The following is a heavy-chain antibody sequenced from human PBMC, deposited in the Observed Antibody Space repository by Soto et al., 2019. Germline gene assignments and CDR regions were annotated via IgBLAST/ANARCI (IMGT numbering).Heavy chain of an antibody. V-gene: IGHV1-69*12. CDR2: IIPIFGTA. CDR1: GGTFSSYA. J-gene: IGHJ4*02. D-gene: IGHD6-19*01. Sequence: QVQLVQWAEVKKPGSSVKVSCKASGGTFSSYAISWVRQAPGQGLEWMGGIIPIFGTANYAQKFQGRVTITADESTSTAYMELSSLRSEDTAVYYCASEGSGGYWWGQGTLVTVSS. CDR3: ASEGSGGYW.